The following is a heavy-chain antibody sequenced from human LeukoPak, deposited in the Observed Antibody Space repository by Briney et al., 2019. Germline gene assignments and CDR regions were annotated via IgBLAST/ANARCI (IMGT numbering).Heavy chain of an antibody. V-gene: IGHV7-4-1*02. CDR1: GYTFTSYA. CDR2: INTNTGNP. CDR3: ARERGVWFGEVQRSYAFDI. Sequence: ASVKVSCKASGYTFTSYAMNWVRQAPGQGLEWMGWINTNTGNPTYAQGFTGRFVFSLDTSVSTAYLQISSLKAEDTAVYYCARERGVWFGEVQRSYAFDIWGQGTMVTVSS. J-gene: IGHJ3*02. D-gene: IGHD3-10*01.